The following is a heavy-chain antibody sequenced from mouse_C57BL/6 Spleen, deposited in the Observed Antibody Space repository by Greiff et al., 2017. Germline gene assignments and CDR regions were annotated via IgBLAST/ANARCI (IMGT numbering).Heavy chain of an antibody. CDR3: ATITAAWYFDV. J-gene: IGHJ1*03. Sequence: QVQLQQPGAELVRPGSSVKLSCKASGYTFTSYWMAWVKQRPGQGLEWIGNFYPSDSVTHYNQKFKDKATLTVDKSSSTAYMQLSSLTSKDSAVFYCATITAAWYFDVWGTGTTVTVSS. CDR2: FYPSDSVT. CDR1: GYTFTSYW. V-gene: IGHV1-61*01. D-gene: IGHD1-2*01.